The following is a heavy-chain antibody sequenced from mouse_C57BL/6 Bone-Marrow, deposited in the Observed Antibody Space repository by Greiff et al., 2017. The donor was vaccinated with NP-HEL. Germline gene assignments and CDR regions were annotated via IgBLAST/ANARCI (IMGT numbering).Heavy chain of an antibody. CDR3: ARPYDGYSWYFDV. Sequence: EVKLMESGGGLVKPGGSLKLSCAASGFTFSDYGMHWVRQAPEKGLEWVAYISSGSSTIYYADTVKGRFTISRDNAKNTLFLQMTSLRSEDTAMYYCARPYDGYSWYFDVWGTGTTVTVSS. CDR2: ISSGSSTI. J-gene: IGHJ1*03. CDR1: GFTFSDYG. D-gene: IGHD2-3*01. V-gene: IGHV5-17*01.